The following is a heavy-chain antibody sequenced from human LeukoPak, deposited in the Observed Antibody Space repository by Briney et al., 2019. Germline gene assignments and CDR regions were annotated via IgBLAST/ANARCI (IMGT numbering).Heavy chain of an antibody. D-gene: IGHD4-17*01. V-gene: IGHV7-4-1*02. Sequence: ASVKVSCKASGYTLTSYAMNWVRQAPGQGLEWMGWINTNTGNPTYAQGFTGRFVFSLDTSVSTAYLQISSLKAEDTAVYYCAKPPTVTTLYYYYGMDVWGQGTTVTVSS. CDR3: AKPPTVTTLYYYYGMDV. CDR1: GYTLTSYA. J-gene: IGHJ6*02. CDR2: INTNTGNP.